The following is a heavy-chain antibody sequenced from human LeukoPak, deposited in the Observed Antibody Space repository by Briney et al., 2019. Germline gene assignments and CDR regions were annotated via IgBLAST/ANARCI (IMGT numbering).Heavy chain of an antibody. CDR2: MNPKRGNT. Sequence: GASVTVSCKASGYTFTNYDINWVRQATGQGLEGMGWMNPKRGNTGYAQKFQGRVTITRNTSISTAYRELSSLRSEDTAVYYCARSYYDFWSGYYAFDIWGQGTMVTVSS. J-gene: IGHJ3*02. CDR3: ARSYYDFWSGYYAFDI. D-gene: IGHD3-3*01. V-gene: IGHV1-8*03. CDR1: GYTFTNYD.